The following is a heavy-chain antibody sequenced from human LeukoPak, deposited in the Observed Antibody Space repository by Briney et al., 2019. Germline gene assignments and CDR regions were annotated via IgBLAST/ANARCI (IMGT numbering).Heavy chain of an antibody. CDR1: GASISSSY. J-gene: IGHJ4*02. CDR2: IYTSGST. V-gene: IGHV4-4*07. Sequence: SQTLSPTCTVSGASISSSYCSSIRQPARKGLYWIVRIYTSGSTNYNPSLKSRVTMSVDTSKHQFSLKLSSVTAADTAVYYCARNRDYGDGAFDYWGQGTLVTVSS. D-gene: IGHD4-17*01. CDR3: ARNRDYGDGAFDY.